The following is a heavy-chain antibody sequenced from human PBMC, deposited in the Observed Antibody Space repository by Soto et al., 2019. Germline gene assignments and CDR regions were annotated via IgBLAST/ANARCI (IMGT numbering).Heavy chain of an antibody. V-gene: IGHV3-48*02. Sequence: GGSLRLSCAASGFTFSRYSMNWVRQAPGKGLEWVSYISSSSSSIHNADFVKGRITISRDNAKNSLYLQMNSLRDEDTAVYYCARGLVYGMDVRGQGTTVTVSS. CDR1: GFTFSRYS. J-gene: IGHJ6*02. D-gene: IGHD2-8*02. CDR2: ISSSSSSI. CDR3: ARGLVYGMDV.